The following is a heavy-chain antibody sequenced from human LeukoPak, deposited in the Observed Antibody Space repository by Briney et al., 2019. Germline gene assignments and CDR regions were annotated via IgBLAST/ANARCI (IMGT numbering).Heavy chain of an antibody. Sequence: GGSLRLSCAASGFTFSSYAMHWVRQAPGKGLEWVAVISYDGSNKYYADSVKGRFTISRDNSKNTLYLQMNSRRAEDTAVYYCAKDPYSSGPRNAFDIWGQGTMVTVSS. V-gene: IGHV3-30-3*01. CDR3: AKDPYSSGPRNAFDI. CDR1: GFTFSSYA. D-gene: IGHD6-19*01. J-gene: IGHJ3*02. CDR2: ISYDGSNK.